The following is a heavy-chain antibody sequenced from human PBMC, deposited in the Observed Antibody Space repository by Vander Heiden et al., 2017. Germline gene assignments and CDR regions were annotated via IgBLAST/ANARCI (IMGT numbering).Heavy chain of an antibody. D-gene: IGHD1-26*01. Sequence: QVQLVQSGAEVKKPGSSVKVSCKASGGTFNSYASSWVRQAPGLGLEWMGGIIPFLGMANYTQKFRGRVTITADKSADAVYMELNNLRSEDTAVYYCARDSGNYWGQGTLVTVSS. CDR3: ARDSGNY. V-gene: IGHV1-69*10. J-gene: IGHJ4*02. CDR2: IIPFLGMA. CDR1: GGTFNSYA.